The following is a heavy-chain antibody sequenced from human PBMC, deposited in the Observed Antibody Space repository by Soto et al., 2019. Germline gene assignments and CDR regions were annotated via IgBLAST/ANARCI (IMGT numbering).Heavy chain of an antibody. V-gene: IGHV3-23*01. CDR1: GFTFSTYA. CDR3: AKGYRYCSGGTCYHNYFDY. CDR2: ISGRGGTT. D-gene: IGHD2-15*01. J-gene: IGHJ4*02. Sequence: EVQVLDSGGGLVQPGGSLRLSCATSGFTFSTYAMSWVRQAPGKGLEWVSAISGRGGTTYYADSVKGRFTISRDNSKNTLHLQMNSLRAEDTAVYYCAKGYRYCSGGTCYHNYFDYWGQGTLVTVSS.